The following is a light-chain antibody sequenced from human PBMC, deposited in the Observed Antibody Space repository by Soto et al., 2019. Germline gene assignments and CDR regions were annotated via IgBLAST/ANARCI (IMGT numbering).Light chain of an antibody. CDR1: QSISSSY. CDR2: GAS. J-gene: IGKJ1*01. Sequence: EIVLTQSPGTLSLSPGERATLSCRASQSISSSYLAWYQQKPGRAPRLLIYGASSRATGIPDRFSGTGSGTDFTLTISRLEPEDFAVYYCQHYGSSPQWTFGQGTKVEIK. CDR3: QHYGSSPQWT. V-gene: IGKV3-20*01.